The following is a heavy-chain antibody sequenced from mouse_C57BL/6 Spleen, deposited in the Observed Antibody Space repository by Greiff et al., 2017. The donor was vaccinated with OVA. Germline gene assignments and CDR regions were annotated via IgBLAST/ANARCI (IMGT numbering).Heavy chain of an antibody. CDR3: TRIGYYYFDY. J-gene: IGHJ2*01. V-gene: IGHV1-15*01. CDR2: IAPETGGT. Sequence: QVQLQQSGAELVRPGASVTLSCKASGYTFTDYAMHWVKQTPVHGLEWIGAIAPETGGTAYNQKFKGKAILTADKSSSTAYMELRSLTSEDSAVDYCTRIGYYYFDYWGQGTTLTVSS. D-gene: IGHD2-3*01. CDR1: GYTFTDYA.